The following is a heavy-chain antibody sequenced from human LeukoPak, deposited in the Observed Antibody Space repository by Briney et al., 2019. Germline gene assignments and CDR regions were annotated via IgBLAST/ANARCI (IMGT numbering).Heavy chain of an antibody. Sequence: SETLSLTCTVSGGSISGYYWSWIRRPPGKGLEWIGYVDDSGNTNYSPSLKSQVTISVDKPKNQFSLKLSSVTAADTAVYYCARQSASWIQLWLGHFDYWGQGTLVTVSS. J-gene: IGHJ4*02. CDR1: GGSISGYY. CDR2: VDDSGNT. CDR3: ARQSASWIQLWLGHFDY. V-gene: IGHV4-59*08. D-gene: IGHD5-18*01.